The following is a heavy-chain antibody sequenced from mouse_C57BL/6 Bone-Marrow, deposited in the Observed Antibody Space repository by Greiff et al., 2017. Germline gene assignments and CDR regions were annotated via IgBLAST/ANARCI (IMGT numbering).Heavy chain of an antibody. Sequence: QVQLQQPGAELVKPGASVKMSCKASGYTFTSYWITWVKQRPGQGLEWIGDIYPGSGSTKYNEKFKSKATLTVDTSPSTAYMQRSSLTSEDSAVYYCAIRPNYYAMGYWGQGTSVTVSS. CDR3: AIRPNYYAMGY. CDR1: GYTFTSYW. V-gene: IGHV1-55*01. J-gene: IGHJ4*01. CDR2: IYPGSGST.